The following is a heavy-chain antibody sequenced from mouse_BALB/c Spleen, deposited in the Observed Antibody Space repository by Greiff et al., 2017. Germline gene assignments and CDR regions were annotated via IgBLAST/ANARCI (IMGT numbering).Heavy chain of an antibody. Sequence: EVQLQQSGPGLVKPSQSLSLTCSVTGYSITSGYYWNWIRQFPGNKLEWMGYISYDGSNNYNPSLKNRISITRDTSKNQFFLKLNSVTTEDTATYYCAREGNYDGYAMDYWGQGTSVTVSS. J-gene: IGHJ4*01. CDR3: AREGNYDGYAMDY. V-gene: IGHV3-6*02. CDR1: GYSITSGYY. CDR2: ISYDGSN. D-gene: IGHD2-4*01.